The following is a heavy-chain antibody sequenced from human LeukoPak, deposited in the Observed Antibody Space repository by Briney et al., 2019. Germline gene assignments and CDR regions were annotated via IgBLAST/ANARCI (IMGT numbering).Heavy chain of an antibody. Sequence: GGSLRLSCAASGFTFSSYWMSWVRQAPGKGLEWVANIKQDGSEKHYVDSVKGRFTISRGNARNSLYLQMNSLRAEDTAVYYCARGRFSYDNTGYSSFYYWGQGPLAPVSS. D-gene: IGHD3-22*01. V-gene: IGHV3-7*01. J-gene: IGHJ4*02. CDR2: IKQDGSEK. CDR1: GFTFSSYW. CDR3: ARGRFSYDNTGYSSFYY.